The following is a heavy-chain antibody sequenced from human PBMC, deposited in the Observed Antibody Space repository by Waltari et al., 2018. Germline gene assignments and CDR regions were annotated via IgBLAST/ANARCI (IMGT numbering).Heavy chain of an antibody. Sequence: EVQLVESGGGLVQPGRSLRLSCAASGFTFDDYAMHWVRQAPGKGLEWVSGISWNSGSIGYADSVKGRFTISRDNAKNSLYLQMNSLRAEDTALYYCAKDIEGRSGYPYYYGMDVWGQGTTVTVSS. J-gene: IGHJ6*02. CDR2: ISWNSGSI. D-gene: IGHD3-3*01. V-gene: IGHV3-9*01. CDR3: AKDIEGRSGYPYYYGMDV. CDR1: GFTFDDYA.